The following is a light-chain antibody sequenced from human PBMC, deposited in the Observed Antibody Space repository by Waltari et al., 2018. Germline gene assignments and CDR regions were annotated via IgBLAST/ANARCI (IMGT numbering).Light chain of an antibody. J-gene: IGKJ4*01. CDR3: QQYDGEVVT. V-gene: IGKV3-20*01. CDR2: GTS. CDR1: QSVTSIS. Sequence: ERATLSCRASQSVTSISLTWYQQKLVQAPRLLIYGTSSRATGIPDRFSGSGSGTDFTLTISRLEPEDFAIYYCQQYDGEVVTFGGGTKVEI.